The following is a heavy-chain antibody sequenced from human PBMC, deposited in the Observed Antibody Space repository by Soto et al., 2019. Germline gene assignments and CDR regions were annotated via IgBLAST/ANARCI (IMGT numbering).Heavy chain of an antibody. D-gene: IGHD3-3*01. V-gene: IGHV5-10-1*01. J-gene: IGHJ5*02. CDR2: IDPSDSYT. CDR3: ARHKIFANWFDP. CDR1: GYSFTSYW. Sequence: GESLKISCKGSGYSFTSYWISWVRQMPGKGLEWMGRIDPSDSYTNYSPSFQGHVTISADKSISTAYLQWSSLKASDTAMYYCARHKIFANWFDPWGQGTLVTSP.